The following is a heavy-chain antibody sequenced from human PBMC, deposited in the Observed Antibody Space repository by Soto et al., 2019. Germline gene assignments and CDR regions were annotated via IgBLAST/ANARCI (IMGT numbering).Heavy chain of an antibody. D-gene: IGHD3-9*01. J-gene: IGHJ6*02. Sequence: SETLSLTCTVSGGSISSSSYYWGWIRQPPGKGLEWIGSIYYSGSTYYNPSLKSRVTISVDTSKNQFSLKLSSVTAADTAVYYCARTSGVRYFDWLFGDYGMDGWGQGTTVT. V-gene: IGHV4-39*01. CDR1: GGSISSSSYY. CDR2: IYYSGST. CDR3: ARTSGVRYFDWLFGDYGMDG.